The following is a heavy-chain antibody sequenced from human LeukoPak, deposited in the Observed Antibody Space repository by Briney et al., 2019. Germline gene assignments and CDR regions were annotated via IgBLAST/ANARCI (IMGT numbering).Heavy chain of an antibody. CDR2: ISYDGSNK. D-gene: IGHD1-7*01. CDR3: ANNGLELPPYNWFDP. CDR1: GFTFSSYA. Sequence: PGGSLRLSCAASGFTFSSYAMHWVRQAPGKGLEWVAVISYDGSNKYYADSVKGRFTISRDNSKNTLYLQMNSLRAEDTAVYYCANNGLELPPYNWFDPWGQGTLVTVSS. V-gene: IGHV3-30-3*01. J-gene: IGHJ5*02.